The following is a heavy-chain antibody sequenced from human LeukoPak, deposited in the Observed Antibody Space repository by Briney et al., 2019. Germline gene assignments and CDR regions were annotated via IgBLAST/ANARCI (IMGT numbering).Heavy chain of an antibody. CDR2: IRSKAYGGTT. CDR1: GFPFSSYS. J-gene: IGHJ6*02. V-gene: IGHV3-49*04. Sequence: GGSLRLSCAASGFPFSSYSMTWVRQAPGKGLEWVGFIRSKAYGGTTEYAASVKGRFTISRDDSKSIAYLQMNSLKTEDTAVYYCTRVRVVPAARGYYYYYGMDVWGQGTTVTVSS. D-gene: IGHD2-2*01. CDR3: TRVRVVPAARGYYYYYGMDV.